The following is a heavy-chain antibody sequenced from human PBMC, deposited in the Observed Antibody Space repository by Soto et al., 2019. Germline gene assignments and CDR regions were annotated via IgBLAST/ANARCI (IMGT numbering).Heavy chain of an antibody. CDR2: ISHDGSKK. D-gene: IGHD3-3*01. CDR1: GLTFNTYV. J-gene: IGHJ4*02. Sequence: GGSLRLSCAASGLTFNTYVMHWVRQAPGSGLEWVAVISHDGSKKYYADSVKGRFTISRDNSKNTVYLQMNSLRGDDTAVYYCASGLYCDFWCGLDHWGQGTLVTVSS. V-gene: IGHV3-30-3*01. CDR3: ASGLYCDFWCGLDH.